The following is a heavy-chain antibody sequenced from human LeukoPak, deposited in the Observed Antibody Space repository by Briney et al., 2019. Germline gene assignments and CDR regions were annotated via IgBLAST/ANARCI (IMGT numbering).Heavy chain of an antibody. J-gene: IGHJ4*02. CDR2: IYGGGST. CDR3: AKAYCSSTNCFADY. D-gene: IGHD2-2*01. CDR1: GFTISDSY. V-gene: IGHV3-53*01. Sequence: PGGSLRLSCAVSGFTISDSYMSWVRQAPGMGLEWVSVIYGGGSTSYADSVRDRFTISRDNSKNTLYLKMTSLRAEDTAVYYCAKAYCSSTNCFADYWGQGTLVTVSS.